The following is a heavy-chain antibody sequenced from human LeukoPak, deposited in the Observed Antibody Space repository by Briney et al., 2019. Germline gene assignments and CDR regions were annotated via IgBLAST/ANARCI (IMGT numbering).Heavy chain of an antibody. V-gene: IGHV1-46*01. CDR1: GYTFTSYG. Sequence: GAAVKVSCKASGYTFTSYGISWVRQAPGQGLEWMGVINPTGGSTSYAQRLQGRVTMTRDIFTSTVYMDLSSLRSEDTAVYYCARGVSDYGDHFDYWGQGTLVTVSS. CDR2: INPTGGST. J-gene: IGHJ4*02. CDR3: ARGVSDYGDHFDY. D-gene: IGHD4-17*01.